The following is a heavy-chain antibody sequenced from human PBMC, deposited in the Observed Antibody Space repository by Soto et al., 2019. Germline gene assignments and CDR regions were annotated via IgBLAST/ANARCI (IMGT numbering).Heavy chain of an antibody. CDR2: INHSGST. Sequence: QVQLQQWGAGLLKPSETLSLTCAVYGRSFSGYYWSWIRQSPGKGLEWSGEINHSGSTNYNPSRKSRVTILIDAPKNQFSLTMSSVTAADTAVYYCSRSPYMDVWGKGTTVIVSS. V-gene: IGHV4-34*01. CDR3: SRSPYMDV. CDR1: GRSFSGYY. J-gene: IGHJ6*03.